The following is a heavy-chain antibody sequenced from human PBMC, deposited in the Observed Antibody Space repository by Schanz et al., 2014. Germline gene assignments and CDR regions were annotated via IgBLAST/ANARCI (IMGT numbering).Heavy chain of an antibody. Sequence: EVKLLESGGTLVRPGGSLRLSCAASGFSFSSYAMGWVRQARGKGLEWVSAMNESHSTIYYADSVRGRFTISRDNAENTLFLQMNSLRAEDTAVYYCARKVVATIGGYYDNWGQGTLXIVSS. CDR3: ARKVVATIGGYYDN. V-gene: IGHV3-23*01. J-gene: IGHJ4*02. D-gene: IGHD5-12*01. CDR2: MNESHSTI. CDR1: GFSFSSYA.